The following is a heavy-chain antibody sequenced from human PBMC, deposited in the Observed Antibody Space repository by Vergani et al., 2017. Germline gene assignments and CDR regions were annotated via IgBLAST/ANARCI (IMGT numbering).Heavy chain of an antibody. D-gene: IGHD2-15*01. CDR3: TRSEGSGTTGYGRYFDL. Sequence: EVRLLESGGGLVQPGGSLRLSCAASGFTFNIYAMSWVRQAPGKGLEWVSTITYNGGRTYYADSVTGRFTISRDNSKNTLFLQLKTLRAEDTGVYYCTRSEGSGTTGYGRYFDLWGHGILVTVSS. V-gene: IGHV3-23*01. J-gene: IGHJ4*01. CDR2: ITYNGGRT. CDR1: GFTFNIYA.